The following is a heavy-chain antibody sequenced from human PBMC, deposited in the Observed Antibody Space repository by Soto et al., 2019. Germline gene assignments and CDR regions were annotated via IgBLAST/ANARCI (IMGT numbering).Heavy chain of an antibody. V-gene: IGHV3-23*01. Sequence: GGSLRLSCAASGFTFSSYAMSWVRQAPGKGLEWVSGIGGSGSSTFYADSVKGRFTIPRDNSKNTLYLQMNSLRAEDTAVYHCAKVSTGYYYYFDSWGRGTLVTVSS. D-gene: IGHD3-9*01. CDR3: AKVSTGYYYYFDS. J-gene: IGHJ4*02. CDR1: GFTFSSYA. CDR2: IGGSGSST.